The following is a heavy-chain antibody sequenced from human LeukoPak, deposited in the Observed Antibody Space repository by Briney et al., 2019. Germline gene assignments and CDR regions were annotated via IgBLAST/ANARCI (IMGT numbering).Heavy chain of an antibody. CDR3: AKDSEEFYSSSSYFDY. CDR1: GFTFSSYA. V-gene: IGHV3-23*01. Sequence: GGSLRLSCTASGFTFSSYAMSWVRQAPGKGVEWVSAISGSGGSTYSAASVKGRFTISRDNSKNTLYLQMNSLRAEDTAVYYCAKDSEEFYSSSSYFDYWGQGTLVTVSS. J-gene: IGHJ4*02. CDR2: ISGSGGST. D-gene: IGHD6-6*01.